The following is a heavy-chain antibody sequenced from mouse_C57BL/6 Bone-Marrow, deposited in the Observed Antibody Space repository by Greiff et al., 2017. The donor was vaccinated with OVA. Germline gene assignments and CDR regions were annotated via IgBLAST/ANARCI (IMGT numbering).Heavy chain of an antibody. D-gene: IGHD2-3*01. CDR2: INPNYGTT. CDR3: ANWANGYSYYAMDY. Sequence: EVKLQQSGPELVKPGASVKISCKASGYSFTDYNMNWVKQSNGKSLEWIGVINPNYGTTSYNQKFKGKATLTVDQSSSTAYMQLNSLTSEDSAVYYCANWANGYSYYAMDYWGQGTSVTVSS. CDR1: GYSFTDYN. J-gene: IGHJ4*01. V-gene: IGHV1-39*01.